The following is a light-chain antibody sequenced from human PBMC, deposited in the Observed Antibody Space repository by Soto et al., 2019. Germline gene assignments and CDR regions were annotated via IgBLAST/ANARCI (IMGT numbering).Light chain of an antibody. CDR3: GSYTSRRPLA. CDR1: SSDVGGHDY. J-gene: IGLJ1*01. Sequence: QSVLTQPASVSGSPGQSITISCTGTSSDVGGHDYVSWYQQHPGIAPKLMIYEVSNRPSGVSNRFSGSRSGTTASLTISGLQAEDEADYYCGSYTSRRPLAFGTGTKSPS. CDR2: EVS. V-gene: IGLV2-14*01.